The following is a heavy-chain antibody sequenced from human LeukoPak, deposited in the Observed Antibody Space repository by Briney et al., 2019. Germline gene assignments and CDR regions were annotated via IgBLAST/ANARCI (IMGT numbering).Heavy chain of an antibody. D-gene: IGHD1-26*01. J-gene: IGHJ4*02. CDR1: GFTFSSYS. V-gene: IGHV3-21*01. Sequence: PGGSLRLSCAASGFTFSSYSMNWVRQAPGKGLEWVSSISSSSSYIYYADSVKGRFTISRDNAKNSLYLQMNSLRAEDTAVYYCARDGGERSIPLDYWGQGTLVTVSS. CDR3: ARDGGERSIPLDY. CDR2: ISSSSSYI.